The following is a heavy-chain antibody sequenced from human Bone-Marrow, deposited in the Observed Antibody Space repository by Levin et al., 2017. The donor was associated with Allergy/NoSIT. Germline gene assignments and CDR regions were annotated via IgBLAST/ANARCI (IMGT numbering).Heavy chain of an antibody. CDR2: ISSSSSYI. Sequence: LSLTCAASGFTFSSYSMNWVRQAPGKGLEWVSSISSSSSYIYYADSVKGRFTISRDNAKNSLYLQMNSLRAEDTAVYYCARAPTYYYGSGSMYNWFDPWGQGTLVTVSS. CDR3: ARAPTYYYGSGSMYNWFDP. V-gene: IGHV3-21*01. CDR1: GFTFSSYS. J-gene: IGHJ5*02. D-gene: IGHD3-10*01.